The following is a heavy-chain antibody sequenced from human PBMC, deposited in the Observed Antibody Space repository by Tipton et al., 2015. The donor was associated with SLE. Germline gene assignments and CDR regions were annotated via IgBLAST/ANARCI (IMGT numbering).Heavy chain of an antibody. CDR2: IYTSGST. CDR3: AREGEDAFDI. J-gene: IGHJ3*02. CDR1: GGSISSGSYY. Sequence: TLSLTCTVSGGSISSGSYYWSWIRQPAGKGLEWIGHIYTSGSTNYNPSLKSRVTISVDTSKNQFSLKLSSVTAADTAVYYCAREGEDAFDIWGQGTMVTVSS. V-gene: IGHV4-61*09.